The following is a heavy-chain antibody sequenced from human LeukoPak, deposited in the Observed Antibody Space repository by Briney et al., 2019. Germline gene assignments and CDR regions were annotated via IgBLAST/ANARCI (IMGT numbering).Heavy chain of an antibody. CDR1: GFTFSGSA. J-gene: IGHJ3*02. V-gene: IGHV3-73*01. CDR3: TRPLQDYYDSSGYYYAFDI. D-gene: IGHD3-22*01. Sequence: GGSLRLSCAASGFTFSGSAMHWVRQASGKGLEWVGRIRSTANSYATAYAASVKGRFAISRDDSKNTAYLQMNSLKTEDTAVYYCTRPLQDYYDSSGYYYAFDIWGQGTMVTVSS. CDR2: IRSTANSYAT.